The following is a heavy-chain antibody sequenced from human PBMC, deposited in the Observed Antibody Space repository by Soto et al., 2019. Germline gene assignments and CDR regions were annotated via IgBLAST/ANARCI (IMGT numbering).Heavy chain of an antibody. CDR2: ISAYNGNT. D-gene: IGHD2-21*02. CDR3: ARDRRVVTAAFDI. CDR1: GYTFNSYG. J-gene: IGHJ3*02. Sequence: RASVKVSCKASGYTFNSYGISWVRQAPGQGLEWMGWISAYNGNTNYAQKLQGRVTMTTDTSTSTAYMELRSLRSDDTAVYYCARDRRVVTAAFDIWGQGTMVTVSS. V-gene: IGHV1-18*04.